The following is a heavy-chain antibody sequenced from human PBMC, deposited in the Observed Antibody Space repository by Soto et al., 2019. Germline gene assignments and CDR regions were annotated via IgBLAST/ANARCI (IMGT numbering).Heavy chain of an antibody. V-gene: IGHV1-8*01. CDR2: MNPNSGNT. J-gene: IGHJ5*02. CDR1: GYTFTSYD. Sequence: ASVKVSCKASGYTFTSYDINWVRQATGQGLEWMGWMNPNSGNTGYAQKFQGRVTMTRNTSISTAYMELSSLRSEDTAVYYCARGLLVRGVINNWFDPWGQGTLVTVSS. CDR3: ARGLLVRGVINNWFDP. D-gene: IGHD3-10*01.